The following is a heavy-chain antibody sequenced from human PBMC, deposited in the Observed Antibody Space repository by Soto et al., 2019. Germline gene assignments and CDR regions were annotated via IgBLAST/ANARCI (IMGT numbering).Heavy chain of an antibody. CDR3: ARSPLSYDYVRQTWREVGDSFDV. D-gene: IGHD3-10*02. J-gene: IGHJ3*01. Sequence: SDNLSLTCAIYNSPLGAFHWTWIRQPPGKGLEWIGELIHGGSTNYNPSLKSRVTFSLDTSKSQFSLHVMSVTAADTAVYYCARSPLSYDYVRQTWREVGDSFDVWGRGTSVT. CDR1: NSPLGAFH. V-gene: IGHV4-34*12. CDR2: LIHGGST.